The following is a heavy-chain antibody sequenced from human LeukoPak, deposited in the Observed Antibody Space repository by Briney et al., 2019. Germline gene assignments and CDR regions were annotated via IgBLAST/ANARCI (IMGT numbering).Heavy chain of an antibody. V-gene: IGHV3-23*01. CDR2: ISGSGGST. Sequence: GGSLRLSCAASGFTFSSYAISWVRQAPGKGLEWVSAISGSGGSTYYADSVKGRFTISRDNSKNTLYLQMNSLRAEDTAVYYCAKDLVEYSSSDYFDYWGQGTLVTVSS. J-gene: IGHJ4*02. CDR1: GFTFSSYA. CDR3: AKDLVEYSSSDYFDY. D-gene: IGHD6-6*01.